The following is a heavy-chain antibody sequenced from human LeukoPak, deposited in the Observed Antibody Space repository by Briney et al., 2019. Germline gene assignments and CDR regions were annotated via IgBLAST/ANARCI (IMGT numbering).Heavy chain of an antibody. V-gene: IGHV1-18*01. D-gene: IGHD2-2*01. J-gene: IGHJ4*02. CDR2: ISAYNGNT. CDR3: ARQNCSSTSCVLGDFDY. Sequence: GASVKVSCKASGYTFTSYGISWVRQAPGQGLEWMGWISAYNGNTNYAQKLQGRVTMTTDTSTSTAYMELRSLRSDDTAVYYCARQNCSSTSCVLGDFDYWGQGTLVTVSS. CDR1: GYTFTSYG.